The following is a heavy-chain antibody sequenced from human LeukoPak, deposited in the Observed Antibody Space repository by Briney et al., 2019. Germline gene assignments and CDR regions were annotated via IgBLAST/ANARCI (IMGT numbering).Heavy chain of an antibody. V-gene: IGHV1-46*01. Sequence: ASVKVSCKASGYTFTSYYMHWVRQAPGQGLEWMGIINPSGGSTSYAQKFQGRVTITTDESSSTAYMELSSLRSEDTAVYYCAGYQGYCSSTSCFHLRLDYWGQGTLVTVSS. CDR3: AGYQGYCSSTSCFHLRLDY. J-gene: IGHJ4*02. CDR2: INPSGGST. D-gene: IGHD2-2*01. CDR1: GYTFTSYY.